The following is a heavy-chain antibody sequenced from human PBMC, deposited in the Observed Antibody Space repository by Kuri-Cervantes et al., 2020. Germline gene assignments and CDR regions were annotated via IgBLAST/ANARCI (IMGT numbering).Heavy chain of an antibody. V-gene: IGHV3-NL1*01. CDR1: GFTFSSYG. J-gene: IGHJ3*02. CDR3: ARDRRGEYSSSSGAFDI. D-gene: IGHD6-6*01. CDR2: IYSGGST. Sequence: ETLSLTCAASGFTFSSYGMHWVRQAPGKGLEWVSVIYSGGSTYYADSVKGRFTISRHNSKNTLYLQMNSLRAEDTAVYFCARDRRGEYSSSSGAFDIWGQGTMVTVSS.